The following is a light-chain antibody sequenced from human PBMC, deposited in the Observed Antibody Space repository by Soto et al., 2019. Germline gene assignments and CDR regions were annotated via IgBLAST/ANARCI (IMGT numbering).Light chain of an antibody. CDR3: QQYGNSPQT. CDR2: GAS. J-gene: IGKJ1*01. V-gene: IGKV3-20*01. CDR1: QSVNSSY. Sequence: EIGVTQSPGTLSLSPGERVTLSCRASQSVNSSYLAWYQHKPGQAPRLLIYGASTRATGIPDRFNGSGSGTDFTLTIARLEPGDFAVYYCQQYGNSPQTFGQGTKVDIK.